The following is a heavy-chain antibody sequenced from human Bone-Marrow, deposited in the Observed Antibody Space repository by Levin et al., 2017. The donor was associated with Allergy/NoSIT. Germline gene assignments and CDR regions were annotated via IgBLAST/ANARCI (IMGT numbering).Heavy chain of an antibody. CDR2: ISGSGGST. CDR3: AKDPPILVAPWYFDL. CDR1: GFTFSSYA. D-gene: IGHD2-2*01. J-gene: IGHJ2*01. V-gene: IGHV3-23*01. Sequence: SGGSLRLSCAASGFTFSSYAMSWVRQAPGKGLEWVSAISGSGGSTYYADSVKGRFTISRDNSKNTLYLQMNSLRAEDTAVYYCAKDPPILVAPWYFDLWGRGTLVTVSS.